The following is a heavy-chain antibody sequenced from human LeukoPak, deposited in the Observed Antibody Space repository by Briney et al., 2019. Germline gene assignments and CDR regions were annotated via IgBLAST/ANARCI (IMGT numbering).Heavy chain of an antibody. CDR3: AKDDHGGSGWRDYFDY. Sequence: GGSLRLSCAASGFTFSSYAMSWVRQAPGKGLEWVSAISGSGGSTYYADSVKGQFTISRDNSKNTLYLQMNSLRAEDTAVYYCAKDDHGGSGWRDYFDYWGQGTLVTVSS. CDR2: ISGSGGST. CDR1: GFTFSSYA. D-gene: IGHD6-19*01. V-gene: IGHV3-23*01. J-gene: IGHJ4*02.